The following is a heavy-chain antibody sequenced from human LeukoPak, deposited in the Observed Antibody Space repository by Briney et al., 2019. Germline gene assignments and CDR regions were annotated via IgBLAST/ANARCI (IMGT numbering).Heavy chain of an antibody. CDR1: GYTFTGYY. J-gene: IGHJ4*02. CDR2: INPNSGGT. V-gene: IGHV1-2*02. Sequence: GASVKVSCKASGYTFTGYYMHWVRQAPGQGLERMGWINPNSGGTNYAQKFQGRVTMTRDTPISTAYMELSRLRSDDTAVYYCATDSGAYSGRYDGYYFDYWGQGTLVTVSS. D-gene: IGHD1-26*01. CDR3: ATDSGAYSGRYDGYYFDY.